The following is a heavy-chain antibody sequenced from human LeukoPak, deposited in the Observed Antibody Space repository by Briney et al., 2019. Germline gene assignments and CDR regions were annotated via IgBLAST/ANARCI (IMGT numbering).Heavy chain of an antibody. D-gene: IGHD3-22*01. CDR1: GGSISSYY. Sequence: SETLSLTCTVSGGSISSYYWSWVRQPPGKGLEWIGYIYYSGSTNYNPSLRSRVTISVDTSKNQFSLKLSSVTAADTAVYYCARVLVIPYYYGTDVWGQGTTVTVSS. J-gene: IGHJ6*02. CDR2: IYYSGST. CDR3: ARVLVIPYYYGTDV. V-gene: IGHV4-59*01.